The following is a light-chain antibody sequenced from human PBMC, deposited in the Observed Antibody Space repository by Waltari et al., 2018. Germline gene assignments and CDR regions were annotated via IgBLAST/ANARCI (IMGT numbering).Light chain of an antibody. V-gene: IGKV3-15*01. CDR3: QQYNDWPPGYT. CDR1: QSVSSN. CDR2: DAS. J-gene: IGKJ2*01. Sequence: EIFMTQSPGTLSVSPGDRATLSCRASQSVSSNLAWYQQKPGQAHRLLIHDASTRATGVPARFSGSGSGTEFTLTISSLQSEDFAVYYCQQYNDWPPGYTVGQGTKLEI.